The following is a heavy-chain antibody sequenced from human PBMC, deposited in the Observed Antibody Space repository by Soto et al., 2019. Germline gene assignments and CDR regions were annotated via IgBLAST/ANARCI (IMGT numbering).Heavy chain of an antibody. Sequence: SVKVSCKASGGTFSSYAISWVRQAPGQGLEWMGGIIPIFGTANYAQKFQGRVTITADKSTSTAYMELSSLRSEDTAVYYCASTPYYYDSSGYYPFDYWGQGTLVTVSS. D-gene: IGHD3-22*01. CDR1: GGTFSSYA. CDR2: IIPIFGTA. V-gene: IGHV1-69*06. J-gene: IGHJ4*02. CDR3: ASTPYYYDSSGYYPFDY.